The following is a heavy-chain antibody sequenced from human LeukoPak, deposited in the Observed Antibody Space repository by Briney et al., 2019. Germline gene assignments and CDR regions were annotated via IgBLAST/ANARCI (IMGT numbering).Heavy chain of an antibody. CDR1: GFTFSSYA. J-gene: IGHJ4*02. Sequence: GGSLRLSCAASGFTFSSYAMSWVRQAPGKGLEWVSYISSSGSTIYYADSVKGRFTISRDNAKNSLYLQMNSLRAEDTAVYYCARGRYGGYFDYWGQGTLVTVSS. CDR3: ARGRYGGYFDY. CDR2: ISSSGSTI. D-gene: IGHD4-23*01. V-gene: IGHV3-48*03.